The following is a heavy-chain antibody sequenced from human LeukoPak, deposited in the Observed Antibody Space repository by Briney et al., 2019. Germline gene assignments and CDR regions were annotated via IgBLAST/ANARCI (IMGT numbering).Heavy chain of an antibody. D-gene: IGHD3-3*01. V-gene: IGHV4-59*01. CDR2: IYYSGST. Sequence: PSETLSLTGTVSGGSISSYYWSWIRQPPGKGLEWIGYIYYSGSTNYNPSLKSRVTISVDTSKNHFSLKLSSVTAADTAVYYCARDSRHYDFWSGYYYYYMDVWGKGTTVTVSS. CDR3: ARDSRHYDFWSGYYYYYMDV. CDR1: GGSISSYY. J-gene: IGHJ6*03.